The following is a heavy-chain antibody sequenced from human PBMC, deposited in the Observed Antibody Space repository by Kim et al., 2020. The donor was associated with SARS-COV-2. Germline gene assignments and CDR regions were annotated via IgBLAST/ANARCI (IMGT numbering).Heavy chain of an antibody. V-gene: IGHV1-2*06. CDR1: GFSFTDCY. CDR2: IFPDTGAA. Sequence: ASVKVSCKASGFSFTDCYIYWVRQARGQGFEWMGRIFPDTGAASYPQRFQGRVSLTRDTSISTVYMELSGLESDDTAVYYCARAPTGPEGWFDPWGQGTLVTVSS. CDR3: ARAPTGPEGWFDP. D-gene: IGHD3-9*01. J-gene: IGHJ5*02.